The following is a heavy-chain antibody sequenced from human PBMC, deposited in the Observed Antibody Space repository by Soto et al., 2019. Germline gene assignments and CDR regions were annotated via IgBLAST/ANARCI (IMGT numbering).Heavy chain of an antibody. CDR3: ARVYPGSGWPYHYYGMDV. CDR1: GFTFSSYW. CDR2: IKQDGSEK. D-gene: IGHD6-19*01. Sequence: PGGSLRLSCVASGFTFSSYWMSWVRQAPGKGLEWVANIKQDGSEKYYVDSVKDRFTISRDNAKNSLYLQMNSLRAEDSAVYYCARVYPGSGWPYHYYGMDVWGQGTTVTV. V-gene: IGHV3-7*01. J-gene: IGHJ6*02.